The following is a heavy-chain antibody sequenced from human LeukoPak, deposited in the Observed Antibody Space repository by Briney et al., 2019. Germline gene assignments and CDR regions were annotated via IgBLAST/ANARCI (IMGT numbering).Heavy chain of an antibody. J-gene: IGHJ4*02. D-gene: IGHD3-16*01. V-gene: IGHV1-69*04. CDR2: IIPILGIA. Sequence: ASVKVCCKASGGTFSSYTISWVRQAPGQGLEWMGRIIPILGIANYAQKFQGRVTITADKSTSTAYMELSSLRSEDTAVYYCAREVGERLPAGLWGQGTLVTVSS. CDR3: AREVGERLPAGL. CDR1: GGTFSSYT.